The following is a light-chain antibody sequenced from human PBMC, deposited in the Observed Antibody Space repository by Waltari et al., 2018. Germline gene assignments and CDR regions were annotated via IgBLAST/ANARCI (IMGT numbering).Light chain of an antibody. CDR3: SSYTSIKTPYVV. CDR1: TRDVGRYNY. CDR2: EVT. J-gene: IGLJ2*01. V-gene: IGLV2-14*01. Sequence: QSALTQPASVSGSPGQSITISCTGTTRDVGRYNYVSWYQCHPGKAPELIIYEVTNRPSVVSDRFSGSKSGNTASLSISGRQPEDEADYYCSSYTSIKTPYVVFGGGTKVTVL.